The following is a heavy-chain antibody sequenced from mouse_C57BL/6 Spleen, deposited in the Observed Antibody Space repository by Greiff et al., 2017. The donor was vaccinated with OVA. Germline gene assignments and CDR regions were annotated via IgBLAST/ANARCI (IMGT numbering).Heavy chain of an antibody. J-gene: IGHJ2*01. CDR3: ARLDTTGDFDY. CDR1: GYTFTSYW. Sequence: QVQLQQSGAELVMPGASVKLSCKASGYTFTSYWMHWVKQRPGQGLEWIGEIDPSDSYTNYNQKFKGKSTLTVDKSSSTAYMQLSSLTSEDSAVYYCARLDTTGDFDYWGQGTTLTVSS. D-gene: IGHD1-1*01. CDR2: IDPSDSYT. V-gene: IGHV1-69*01.